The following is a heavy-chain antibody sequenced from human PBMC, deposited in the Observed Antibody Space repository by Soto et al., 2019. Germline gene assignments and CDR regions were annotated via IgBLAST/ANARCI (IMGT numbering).Heavy chain of an antibody. D-gene: IGHD3-10*01. CDR1: GFTFSDHY. Sequence: GGSLRLSCAATGFTFSDHYMDWVRQAPGKGLEWVGRTRNKANSYTTEYAASVKGRFTISRDDSKNSLYLQMNSLKTEDTAVYYCAREEGEDYSGSGSYDYYYYRMDVWGQGTKVTVYS. J-gene: IGHJ6*02. CDR2: TRNKANSYTT. V-gene: IGHV3-72*01. CDR3: AREEGEDYSGSGSYDYYYYRMDV.